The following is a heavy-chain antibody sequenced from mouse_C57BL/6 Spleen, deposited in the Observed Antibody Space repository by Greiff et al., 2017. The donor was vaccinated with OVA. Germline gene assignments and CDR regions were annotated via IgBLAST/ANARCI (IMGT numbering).Heavy chain of an antibody. CDR1: GFTFSNYW. V-gene: IGHV6-3*01. CDR2: IRLKSDNYAT. Sequence: EVKLEESGGGLVQPGGSMELSCVASGFTFSNYWMNWVRQSPEKGLEWVAQIRLKSDNYATHCAESVKGRFTISRDDSKSSVYLQMNNLRAEDTGIYYCTGPTWFAYWGQGTLVTVSA. CDR3: TGPTWFAY. J-gene: IGHJ3*01.